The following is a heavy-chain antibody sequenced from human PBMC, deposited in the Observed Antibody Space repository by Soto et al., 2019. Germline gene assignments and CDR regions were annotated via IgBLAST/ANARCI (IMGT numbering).Heavy chain of an antibody. CDR3: ARHGSDSSWFFCEP. CDR2: VSYSGST. Sequence: ETPPLPGSLAGGRRGRYHWSWIGPPPGKALEWIGYVSYSGSTDYHPSLKSRVSISIDTSKNQFSLKMISVTAADTAVYYCARHGSDSSWFFCEPGGRGALGSVSS. V-gene: IGHV4-59*08. J-gene: IGHJ5*02. CDR1: GGRRGRYH. D-gene: IGHD6-13*01.